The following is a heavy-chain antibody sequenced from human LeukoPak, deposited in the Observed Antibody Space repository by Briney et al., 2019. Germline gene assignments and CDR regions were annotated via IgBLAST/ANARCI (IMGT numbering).Heavy chain of an antibody. CDR2: IYTSGST. Sequence: SETLSLTCTVSGGSISSYYWSWIRQLAGKGLEWIGRIYTSGSTNYNPSLKSRVTMSVDTSKNQFSLKLSSVTAADTAVYYCARAVGYCSGGSCFSVWFDPWGQGTLVTVSS. V-gene: IGHV4-4*07. CDR1: GGSISSYY. D-gene: IGHD2-15*01. J-gene: IGHJ5*02. CDR3: ARAVGYCSGGSCFSVWFDP.